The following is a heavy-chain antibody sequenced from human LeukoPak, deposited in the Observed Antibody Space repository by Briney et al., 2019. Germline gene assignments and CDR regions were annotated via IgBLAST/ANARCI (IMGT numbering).Heavy chain of an antibody. Sequence: GXXFSXYAMSXVRQARGKGLEGVSAISGSGGSTYYADSVKGRFTISRDNSKNPLYLQMNSLRAEDTAVYYCAKVAALSGIVWFDPWGQGTLVTVSS. CDR2: ISGSGGST. J-gene: IGHJ5*02. D-gene: IGHD6-6*01. CDR1: GXXFSXYA. CDR3: AKVAALSGIVWFDP. V-gene: IGHV3-23*01.